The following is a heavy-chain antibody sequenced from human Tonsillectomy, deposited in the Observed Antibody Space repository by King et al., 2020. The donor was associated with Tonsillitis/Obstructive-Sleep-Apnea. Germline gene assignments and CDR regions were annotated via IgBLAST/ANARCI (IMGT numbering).Heavy chain of an antibody. Sequence: QLVQSGAEVKKPGESLKISCKGSGYRFTSYWIGWVRQMPGKGLEWMGIIYPGDSDTIYSPSFQGHVTISADKSINTAFLQWSSLKASDTAIYYCARHASGSYYLPLDLWGRGTLVTVSS. CDR1: GYRFTSYW. CDR2: IYPGDSDT. J-gene: IGHJ2*01. CDR3: ARHASGSYYLPLDL. D-gene: IGHD3-10*01. V-gene: IGHV5-51*01.